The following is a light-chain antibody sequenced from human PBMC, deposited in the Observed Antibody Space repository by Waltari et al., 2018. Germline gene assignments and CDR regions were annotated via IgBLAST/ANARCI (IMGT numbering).Light chain of an antibody. Sequence: DVVMTQSPLSLPVTLGQPASISCRSSHSLVHVDGNIYLSWFQQRPGQPPRRLIYKVSNRDSGVPDRFSGSGSDTDFTLRISRVEADDVAIYYCLQGVHWPRTFGQGTRVEIK. V-gene: IGKV2-30*02. CDR1: HSLVHVDGNIY. CDR3: LQGVHWPRT. CDR2: KVS. J-gene: IGKJ1*01.